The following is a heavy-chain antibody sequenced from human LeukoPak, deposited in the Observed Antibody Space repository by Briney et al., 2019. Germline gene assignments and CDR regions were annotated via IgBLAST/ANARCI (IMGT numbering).Heavy chain of an antibody. CDR1: GASISSYY. D-gene: IGHD3-22*01. CDR3: ARPPWRGDDNNFDY. J-gene: IGHJ4*02. CDR2: IYYSGST. Sequence: PSETLSLTCTVSGASISSYYWSWIRQPPGKGLEWIGYIYYSGSTNYNPSLKSRVTISVDTSKNQFSLKVSSVTAADTAVYYCARPPWRGDDNNFDYWGQGTLVTVSS. V-gene: IGHV4-59*08.